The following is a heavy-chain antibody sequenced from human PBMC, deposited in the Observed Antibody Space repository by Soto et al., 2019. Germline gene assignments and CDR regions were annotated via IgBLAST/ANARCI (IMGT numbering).Heavy chain of an antibody. Sequence: SETLSLTCSVSGGSVSNKTYYWSWIRQPPGKRLEWIGYVYYSGTTNYNPSLKSRVTISVDLSKNQFSLRLSSVTAADTAVYYCAGDGGLYDVGSGPPYYSEPGVEDWGQATPVTVAS. CDR1: GGSVSNKTYY. V-gene: IGHV4-61*01. J-gene: IGHJ6*02. CDR2: VYYSGTT. CDR3: AGDGGLYDVGSGPPYYSEPGVED. D-gene: IGHD3-3*01.